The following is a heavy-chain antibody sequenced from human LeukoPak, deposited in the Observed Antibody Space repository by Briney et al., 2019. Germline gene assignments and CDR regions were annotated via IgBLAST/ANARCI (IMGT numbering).Heavy chain of an antibody. CDR1: GYTFTSYD. Sequence: GASVKVSCKATGYTFTSYDINWVRQATGQGLEWMGWMNPNSGNTGYAQKFQGRVTITRNTSISTAYMELSSLRSEDTAVYYCARVSYDSVWGSYRPWGQGTLVTVSS. D-gene: IGHD3-16*02. CDR2: MNPNSGNT. J-gene: IGHJ5*02. CDR3: ARVSYDSVWGSYRP. V-gene: IGHV1-8*03.